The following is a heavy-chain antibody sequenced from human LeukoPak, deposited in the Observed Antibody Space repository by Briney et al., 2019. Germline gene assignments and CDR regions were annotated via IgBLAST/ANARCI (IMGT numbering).Heavy chain of an antibody. Sequence: GGSLRLSCAASGFTFSNAWMSWVRQASGKGLEWVGRIRSKAHSYATAYAASVEGRFTISRDDSKNTAYLQMYSLKTEDTAVYYCTRHYQRDYYYHMDVWGKGTTVTVSS. J-gene: IGHJ6*03. V-gene: IGHV3-73*01. CDR3: TRHYQRDYYYHMDV. D-gene: IGHD1-1*01. CDR2: IRSKAHSYAT. CDR1: GFTFSNAW.